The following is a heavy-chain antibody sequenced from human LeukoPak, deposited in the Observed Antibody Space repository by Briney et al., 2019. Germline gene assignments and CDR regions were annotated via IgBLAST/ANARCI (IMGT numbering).Heavy chain of an antibody. D-gene: IGHD3-22*01. Sequence: SETLSLTCAVSGGSISSGGYSWSWIRQPPGKGLEWIEYIYHSGSTYYNPSLKSRVTISVDRSKNQFSLKLSSVTAADTAVYYCARDYYDSSGIDIWGQGTMVTVSS. V-gene: IGHV4-30-2*01. CDR2: IYHSGST. J-gene: IGHJ3*02. CDR1: GGSISSGGYS. CDR3: ARDYYDSSGIDI.